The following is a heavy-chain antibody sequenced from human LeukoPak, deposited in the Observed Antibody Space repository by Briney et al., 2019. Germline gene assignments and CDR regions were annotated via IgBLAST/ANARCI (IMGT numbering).Heavy chain of an antibody. D-gene: IGHD6-13*01. V-gene: IGHV3-21*01. J-gene: IGHJ6*04. CDR3: ARNGILGIAAAVDV. CDR1: GFTFSSYS. CDR2: ISSSSSYI. Sequence: GGSLRLSCAASGFTFSSYSMNWVRQAPGKGLEWVSSISSSSSYIYYADSVKGRFTISRDAKNSVYLQMNSLRADDTAVYYCARNGILGIAAAVDVWGKGTTVAVSS.